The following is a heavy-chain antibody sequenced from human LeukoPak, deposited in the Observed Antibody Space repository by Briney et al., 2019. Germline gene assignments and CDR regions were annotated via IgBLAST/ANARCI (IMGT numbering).Heavy chain of an antibody. J-gene: IGHJ4*02. CDR1: GYTLTELS. V-gene: IGHV1-24*01. D-gene: IGHD3-22*01. CDR2: FDPEDGET. CDR3: VKGAGYYYDSRFDY. Sequence: GASVKVSCKVSGYTLTELSMHWVRQAPGKGLEWMGGFDPEDGETIYAQKFQGRVTMTEDTSTDTAYMKLSSLRSEDTAVYYCVKGAGYYYDSRFDYWGQGTLVTVSS.